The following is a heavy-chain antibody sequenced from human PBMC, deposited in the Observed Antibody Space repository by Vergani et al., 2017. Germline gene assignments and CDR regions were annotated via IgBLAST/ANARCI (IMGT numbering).Heavy chain of an antibody. CDR3: AKNEAYSGSYYAGY. CDR1: GFTFSSYA. Sequence: EVQLLESGGGLVQPGGSLRLSCAASGFTFSSYAMSWVRQEPGKGLEWVSAISGSGGSTNYADYVKGRFTNSRDNSKNTLYLQMNSLRAEDTAVYYCAKNEAYSGSYYAGYWGQGTLVTVSS. D-gene: IGHD1-26*01. J-gene: IGHJ4*02. CDR2: ISGSGGST. V-gene: IGHV3-23*01.